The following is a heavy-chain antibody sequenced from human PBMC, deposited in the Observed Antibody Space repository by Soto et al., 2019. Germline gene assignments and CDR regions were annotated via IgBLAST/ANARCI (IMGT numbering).Heavy chain of an antibody. Sequence: SVKVSCKASGGTFSSHAISWVRQAPGQGLEWTGGIIPIFGTANYAQKFQGRVTITADESTSTAYMELSSLRSEDTAVYYCARGPSRSSWLIPSYYYYGMDVWGQGTTVTVSS. CDR1: GGTFSSHA. V-gene: IGHV1-69*13. CDR2: IIPIFGTA. CDR3: ARGPSRSSWLIPSYYYYGMDV. D-gene: IGHD6-13*01. J-gene: IGHJ6*02.